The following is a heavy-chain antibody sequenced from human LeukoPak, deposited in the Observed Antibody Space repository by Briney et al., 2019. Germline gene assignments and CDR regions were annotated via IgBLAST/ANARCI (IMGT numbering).Heavy chain of an antibody. D-gene: IGHD2-15*01. CDR2: ISWNRGTT. V-gene: IGHV3-9*03. J-gene: IGHJ6*03. CDR3: AKDKGATLGGYYYIDV. CDR1: GFTFDDYA. Sequence: GGSLRLSCAAPGFTFDDYAMRWVRQAPGKGLEWVSGISWNRGTTDYADSVKGRFSISRDNAKNSLYLQMNSLRTEDMALYYCAKDKGATLGGYYYIDVWGKGTTVTVSS.